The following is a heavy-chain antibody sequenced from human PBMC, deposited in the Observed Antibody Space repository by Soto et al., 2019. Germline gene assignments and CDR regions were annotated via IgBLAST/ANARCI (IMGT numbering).Heavy chain of an antibody. CDR3: ARHTLRGGVTYSLSWFDP. CDR1: GGSISSSSYY. J-gene: IGHJ5*02. D-gene: IGHD2-21*02. V-gene: IGHV4-39*01. Sequence: LLETLSLTCTVSGGSISSSSYYWGWIRQPPGKGLEWIGSIYYSGSTYYNPSLKSRVTISVDTSKNQFSLKLSSVTAADTAVYYCARHTLRGGVTYSLSWFDPWGQGTLVTVSS. CDR2: IYYSGST.